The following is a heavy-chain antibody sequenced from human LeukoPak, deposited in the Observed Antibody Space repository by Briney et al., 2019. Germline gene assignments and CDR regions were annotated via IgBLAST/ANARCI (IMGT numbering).Heavy chain of an antibody. J-gene: IGHJ4*02. Sequence: GESLRLSCAASGFTFSSYAMSWVRQAPGKGLEWVSVISGSGGSTYYADSVKGRFTISRDNSKNTQYLQMNSLRAEDTAVYYCAKDPSWSGYFDYWGQGTLVTVSS. CDR1: GFTFSSYA. V-gene: IGHV3-23*01. CDR2: ISGSGGST. CDR3: AKDPSWSGYFDY. D-gene: IGHD6-13*01.